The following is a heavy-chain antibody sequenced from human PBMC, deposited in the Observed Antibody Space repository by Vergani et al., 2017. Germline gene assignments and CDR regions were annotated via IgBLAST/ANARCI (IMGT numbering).Heavy chain of an antibody. CDR3: AGCFRDEGMIYGGTVENWFDP. D-gene: IGHD1-1*01. Sequence: QLQLQESGPGLVKPSETLSLTCTVSGGSITYGAFYWGWIRQSPGKGLEWIGSIYYSENKFYNPSLESRVTLSIDTNKNQFSWKLKSVTAADTAVYYWAGCFRDEGMIYGGTVENWFDPWGQGALVTVSS. CDR1: GGSITYGAFY. V-gene: IGHV4-39*01. J-gene: IGHJ5*02. CDR2: IYYSENK.